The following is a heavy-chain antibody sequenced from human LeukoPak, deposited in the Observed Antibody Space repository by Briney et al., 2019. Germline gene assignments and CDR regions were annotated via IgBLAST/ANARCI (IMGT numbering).Heavy chain of an antibody. D-gene: IGHD1-26*01. CDR2: IYSDGST. V-gene: IGHV3-66*02. CDR3: ARDQRSESYYPWGWFDP. J-gene: IGHJ5*02. CDR1: GCAVSTNY. Sequence: GGSLRLSCAASGCAVSTNYLSWVRQAPGKGLEWVSVIYSDGSTYYTDSVKGRFTISRDNTKNTLYLQVNSLRPEDTAVYYCARDQRSESYYPWGWFDPWGQGTLVTVSP.